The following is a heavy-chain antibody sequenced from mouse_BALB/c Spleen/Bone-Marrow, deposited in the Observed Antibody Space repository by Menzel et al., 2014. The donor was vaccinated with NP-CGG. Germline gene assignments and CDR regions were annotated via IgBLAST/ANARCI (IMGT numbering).Heavy chain of an antibody. CDR3: ARSWEYFDV. V-gene: IGHV5-17*02. J-gene: IGHJ1*01. CDR1: GFTFSSFG. D-gene: IGHD4-1*01. Sequence: EVQRVESGGGLVQPGGSRKLSCAASGFTFSSFGMHWVRQAPEKGLEWVAYISSGSSTIYYADTVKGRFTISRDNPKNTLFLQMTSLRSDDTALYYCARSWEYFDVWGAGTTVTVSS. CDR2: ISSGSSTI.